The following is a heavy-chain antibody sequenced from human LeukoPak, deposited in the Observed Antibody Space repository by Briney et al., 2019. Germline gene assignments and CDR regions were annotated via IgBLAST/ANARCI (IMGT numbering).Heavy chain of an antibody. V-gene: IGHV3-23*01. CDR2: ISGSGGST. J-gene: IGHJ4*02. CDR1: GFTFSSYA. D-gene: IGHD2-15*01. CDR3: AKDSCSGGSCYEDY. Sequence: GGSLRLSCAASGFTFSSYATSWVRQAPGKGLEWVSGISGSGGSTYYADSVKGRFTISRDNSKKTLYLQMNSLTAEDTAVYYCAKDSCSGGSCYEDYWGQGTLVTVSP.